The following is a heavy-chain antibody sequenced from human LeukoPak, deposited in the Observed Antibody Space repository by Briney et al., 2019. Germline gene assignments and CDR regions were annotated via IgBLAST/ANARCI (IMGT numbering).Heavy chain of an antibody. J-gene: IGHJ4*02. Sequence: GGSLRLSCAASGFTFSSYGMHWVRQAPGKGLEWVAVISYDGSNKYYADSAKGRFTISRDNSKNTLYLQMNSLRAEDTAVYYCAKKYCGGDCYLDGFDYWGQGTLVTVSS. V-gene: IGHV3-30*18. CDR3: AKKYCGGDCYLDGFDY. D-gene: IGHD2-21*02. CDR1: GFTFSSYG. CDR2: ISYDGSNK.